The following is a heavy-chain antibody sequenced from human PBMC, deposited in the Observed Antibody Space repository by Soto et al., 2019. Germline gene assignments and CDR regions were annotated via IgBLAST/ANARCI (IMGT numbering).Heavy chain of an antibody. CDR2: INQAGNED. Sequence: VHLEESGGGLVQPGGSLRLSCAASGFTFSSYWMNWVRQAPGKGLEWVANINQAGNEDNLLDSVKGRFTISRDNAKNSLFLQMNSRRVDDTAVYYCERTGDGHHDFRDYWGQGALVSVSS. J-gene: IGHJ4*02. D-gene: IGHD1-1*01. V-gene: IGHV3-7*01. CDR1: GFTFSSYW. CDR3: ERTGDGHHDFRDY.